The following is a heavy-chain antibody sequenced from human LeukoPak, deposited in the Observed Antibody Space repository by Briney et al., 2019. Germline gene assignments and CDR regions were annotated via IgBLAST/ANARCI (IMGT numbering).Heavy chain of an antibody. CDR3: ARFGPEARDYSSSWSFFDY. Sequence: ASVKVSCKASGYTFTGYYMHWVRQAPGQGLEWMGWINPNSGGTNYAQKFQGRVTTTRDTSISTAYMELSRLRSDDTAVYYCARFGPEARDYSSSWSFFDYWGQGTLVTVSS. J-gene: IGHJ4*02. V-gene: IGHV1-2*02. D-gene: IGHD6-13*01. CDR2: INPNSGGT. CDR1: GYTFTGYY.